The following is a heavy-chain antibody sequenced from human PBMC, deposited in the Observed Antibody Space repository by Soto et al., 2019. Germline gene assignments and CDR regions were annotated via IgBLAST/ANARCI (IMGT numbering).Heavy chain of an antibody. CDR2: ISYDGSNK. D-gene: IGHD6-6*01. CDR3: AKDARPEAARPGFDY. J-gene: IGHJ4*02. CDR1: GFTFSSYG. V-gene: IGHV3-30*18. Sequence: GGSLRLSCAASGFTFSSYGMHWVRQAPGKGLEWVAVISYDGSNKYYADSVKGRFTISRDNSKNTLYLQMNSLRAEDTAVYYCAKDARPEAARPGFDYWGQGTLVTGS.